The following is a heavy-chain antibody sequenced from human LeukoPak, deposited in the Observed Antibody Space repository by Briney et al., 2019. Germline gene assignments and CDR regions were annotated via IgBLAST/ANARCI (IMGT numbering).Heavy chain of an antibody. J-gene: IGHJ4*02. V-gene: IGHV4-59*01. CDR1: GGSISSYY. D-gene: IGHD1-26*01. Sequence: SETLSLTCTVSGGSISSYYWSWIRQPPGKGLEWIGYIYYSGSTNYNPSLKSRVTISVDTSKNQFSLKLSSVTAADTAVYYCARDPGGVGVPIDYWGQGTLVTVSS. CDR3: ARDPGGVGVPIDY. CDR2: IYYSGST.